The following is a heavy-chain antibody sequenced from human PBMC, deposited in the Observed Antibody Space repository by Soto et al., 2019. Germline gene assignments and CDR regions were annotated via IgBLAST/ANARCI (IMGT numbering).Heavy chain of an antibody. CDR1: GFSLSTSGVG. J-gene: IGHJ5*02. V-gene: IGHV2-5*01. D-gene: IGHD6-13*01. CDR2: IYWNDDT. Sequence: SGPTPLNPTQTLTLTCTFSGFSLSTSGVGVGWIRQPPGKALEWLALIYWNDDTRYSPSLKSRLTSTKDTSKNQVVLTMTNMDPVDTGPDYCAHSSSSSWYSSNSRFGPWGQGTLVTVPS. CDR3: AHSSSSSWYSSNSRFGP.